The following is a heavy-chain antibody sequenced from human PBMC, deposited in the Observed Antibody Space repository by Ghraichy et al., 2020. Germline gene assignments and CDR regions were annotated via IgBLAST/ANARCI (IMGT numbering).Heavy chain of an antibody. CDR1: GYSISSGYY. J-gene: IGHJ4*02. Sequence: SETLSLTCTVSGYSISSGYYWGWIRQPPGKGLEWIGSIYHSGSTYYNPSLKSRVTISVDTSKNQFSLKLSSVTAADTAVYYCARDVYNWNAFDYWGQGTLVTVSS. D-gene: IGHD1-1*01. CDR2: IYHSGST. CDR3: ARDVYNWNAFDY. V-gene: IGHV4-38-2*02.